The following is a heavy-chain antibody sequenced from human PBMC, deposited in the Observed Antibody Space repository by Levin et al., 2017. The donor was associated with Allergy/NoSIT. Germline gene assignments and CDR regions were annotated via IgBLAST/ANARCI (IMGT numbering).Heavy chain of an antibody. V-gene: IGHV4-34*01. CDR3: ARGERYYGSGSYPLIY. CDR2: INHSGST. CDR1: GGSFSGYY. D-gene: IGHD3-10*01. Sequence: ASETLSLTCAVYGGSFSGYYWSWIRQPPGKGLEWIGEINHSGSTNYNPSLKSRVTISVDTSKNQFSLKLSSVTAADTAVYYCARGERYYGSGSYPLIYWGQGTLVTVSS. J-gene: IGHJ4*02.